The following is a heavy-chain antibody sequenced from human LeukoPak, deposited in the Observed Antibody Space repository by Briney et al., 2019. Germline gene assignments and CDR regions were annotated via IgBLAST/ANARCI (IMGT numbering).Heavy chain of an antibody. CDR2: IKTDGSIT. V-gene: IGHV3-74*01. D-gene: IGHD2-21*02. CDR3: ARDGDAPMTDFDY. CDR1: GFTFSSYW. Sequence: GSLRLSCAASGFTFSSYWMCWVRQDPGKGLAWVSCIKTDGSITAYAGSVKGRFTISRDNAKNTLYLQMNSLRADDTAVYYCARDGDAPMTDFDYWGQGTLVTVSS. J-gene: IGHJ4*02.